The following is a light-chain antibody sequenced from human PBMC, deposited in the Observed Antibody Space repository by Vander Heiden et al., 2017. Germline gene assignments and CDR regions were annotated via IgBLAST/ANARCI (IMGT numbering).Light chain of an antibody. CDR1: QSITTY. V-gene: IGKV1-39*01. CDR3: QQTYSAPWT. CDR2: AAS. J-gene: IGKJ1*01. Sequence: DIQMTQSPSFLSASVGDRITITCRASQSITTYSSWYQQKPGKAPKLLIYAASSLQIEVPSRFSGSGSGTDFTLTISSLQPEDFAIYYCQQTYSAPWTFGQEIKVEIK.